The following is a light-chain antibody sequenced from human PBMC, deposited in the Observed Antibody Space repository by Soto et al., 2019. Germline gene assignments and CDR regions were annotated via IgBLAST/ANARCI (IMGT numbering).Light chain of an antibody. Sequence: QSVLTQPPSVSGDPGQRVTISCTGSSYNIVAGYDVHWYQQLPGTNPKLPIYCNSNRPSGVPDRISGSKSGTSATLAITGLQAEDEADYYCHSYDRSLRGWVFGGGTKVSVL. CDR1: SYNIVAGYD. CDR2: CNS. V-gene: IGLV1-40*01. J-gene: IGLJ3*02. CDR3: HSYDRSLRGWV.